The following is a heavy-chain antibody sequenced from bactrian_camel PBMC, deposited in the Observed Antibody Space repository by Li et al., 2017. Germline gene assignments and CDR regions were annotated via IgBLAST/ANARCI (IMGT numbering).Heavy chain of an antibody. D-gene: IGHD3*01. CDR2: IYVGGSGT. Sequence: QLVESGGGSVQTGGSLRLSCSAPEITYSRMCMAWYRQRPGREREGVASIYVGGSGTNYTDSVKGRFTISQVNGEKTMFLQMDNLKPEDTAMYYCAAETAPCRHISMVRSAFYWGQGTQVTVS. V-gene: IGHV3S53*01. J-gene: IGHJ4*01. CDR1: EITYSRMC. CDR3: AAETAPCRHISMVRSAFY.